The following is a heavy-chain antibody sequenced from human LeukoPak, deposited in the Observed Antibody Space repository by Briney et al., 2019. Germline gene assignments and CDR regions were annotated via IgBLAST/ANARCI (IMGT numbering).Heavy chain of an antibody. CDR3: ARPTAAPAGDYSYYYIRV. J-gene: IGHJ6*03. D-gene: IGHD2-21*01. CDR2: IHSSGHT. Sequence: SHTLSLTYTFSGRSLRGHYWHWITRPPGKGLEWIGFIHSSGHTDYNPSLPSRVHLSVDTSKNQISLKLTSLTAADTAVYYCARPTAAPAGDYSYYYIRVWG. V-gene: IGHV4-4*09. CDR1: GRSLRGHY.